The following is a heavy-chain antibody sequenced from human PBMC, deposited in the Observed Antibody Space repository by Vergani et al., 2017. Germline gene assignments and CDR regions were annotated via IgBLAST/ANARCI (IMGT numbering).Heavy chain of an antibody. D-gene: IGHD2-15*01. Sequence: EVQLLESGGNLIQPGGSLRLSCGASGFTFSSYAMTWVRLAPGKGLQWVSAISGSGGNTFYTDSVKGRFTISRDNSKDTLYLQMNSLRVEDTAIYYCAKETGYCSGGSCSGPLYYYYMDVWGKGTTVTVSS. CDR2: ISGSGGNT. J-gene: IGHJ6*03. V-gene: IGHV3-23*01. CDR3: AKETGYCSGGSCSGPLYYYYMDV. CDR1: GFTFSSYA.